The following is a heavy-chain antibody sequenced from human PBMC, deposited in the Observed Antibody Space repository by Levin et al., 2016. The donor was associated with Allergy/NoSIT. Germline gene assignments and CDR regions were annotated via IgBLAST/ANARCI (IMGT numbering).Heavy chain of an antibody. V-gene: IGHV4-39*01. CDR1: GGSISSSSYY. Sequence: SETLSLTCTVSGGSISSSSYYWGWIRQPPGKGLEWIGSIYYSGSTYYNPSLKSRVTISVDTSKNQFSLKLSSVTAADTAVYYCARLTSPVGMKYYYDSSGYYYEENWFDPWGQGTLVTVSS. J-gene: IGHJ5*02. CDR3: ARLTSPVGMKYYYDSSGYYYEENWFDP. D-gene: IGHD3-22*01. CDR2: IYYSGST.